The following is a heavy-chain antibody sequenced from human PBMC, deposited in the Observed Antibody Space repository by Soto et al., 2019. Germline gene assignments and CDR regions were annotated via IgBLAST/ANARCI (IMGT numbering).Heavy chain of an antibody. CDR3: ARSMYSTSAQLYYGMDV. V-gene: IGHV4-38-2*01. CDR1: GYSIRSGYF. J-gene: IGHJ6*02. Sequence: PSETLSLTCAVSGYSIRSGYFWGWIRQPPGKGLEWIGSMYHSGITYYNLSLKSRVTISVDTSKNHLSLKLSSATAADTAVYYCARSMYSTSAQLYYGMDVWGQGTTVTVSS. D-gene: IGHD6-6*01. CDR2: MYHSGIT.